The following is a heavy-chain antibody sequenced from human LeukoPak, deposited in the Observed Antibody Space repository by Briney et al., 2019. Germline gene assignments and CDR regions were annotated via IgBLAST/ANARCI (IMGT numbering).Heavy chain of an antibody. CDR3: AKVPKGGYFDY. D-gene: IGHD2-2*01. V-gene: IGHV3-23*01. J-gene: IGHJ4*02. Sequence: GGSLRLSCAASGFTFSNYAMTWVRQAPGKGLEWVSGVSGSGTSTYYADYVKGRFAISRDNSKNTLYLQMNSLRAEDTAVYYCAKVPKGGYFDYWGQGTLVTVSS. CDR2: VSGSGTST. CDR1: GFTFSNYA.